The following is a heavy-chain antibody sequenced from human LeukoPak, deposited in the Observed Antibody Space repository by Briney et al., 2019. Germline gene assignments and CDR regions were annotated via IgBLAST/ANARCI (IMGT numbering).Heavy chain of an antibody. V-gene: IGHV4-4*08. CDR2: IYSTGKN. J-gene: IGHJ4*02. CDR3: VRRDTGWNYFDY. D-gene: IGHD6-19*01. Sequence: SESLSLTCAVSGGSINSHYWGWIRQPPGKGLQWIGDIYSTGKNNYNPSLKSRVTISLDTSKSHLSLNLTSVLAADTAIYYCVRRDTGWNYFDYWGQGILVTVSS. CDR1: GGSINSHY.